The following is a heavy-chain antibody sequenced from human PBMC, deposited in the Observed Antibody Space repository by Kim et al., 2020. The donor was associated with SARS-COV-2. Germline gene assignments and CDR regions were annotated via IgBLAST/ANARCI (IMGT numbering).Heavy chain of an antibody. V-gene: IGHV4-39*01. CDR1: GGSISSSSCY. CDR3: RGQRPNWRRTY. D-gene: IGHD1-1*01. CDR2: NCCSAST. J-gene: IGHJ4*02. Sequence: SETLSLTCTVSGGSISSSSCYWVWHRQPPGQELDWIVSNCCSASTYYNLTLQIPITVSIDTSKYHLSLNLGSAAAADTALCDCRGQRPNWRRTYSGQ.